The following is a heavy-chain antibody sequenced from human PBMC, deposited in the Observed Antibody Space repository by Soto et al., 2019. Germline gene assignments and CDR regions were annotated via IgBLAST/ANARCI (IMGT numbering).Heavy chain of an antibody. D-gene: IGHD6-13*01. CDR2: ISNNGAHT. CDR3: ARRGYGSRWPNVYMDV. Sequence: EAQLVESGGGLVQPGGSLRLSCAASGFTFSNYEMHWVRQAPGKGLEYVSGISNNGAHTDYAKSVKGRFTISRDNSENTLETQKGSLRSEDMALYYCARRGYGSRWPNVYMDVWGKGTTVTVSS. J-gene: IGHJ6*03. CDR1: GFTFSNYE. V-gene: IGHV3-64*01.